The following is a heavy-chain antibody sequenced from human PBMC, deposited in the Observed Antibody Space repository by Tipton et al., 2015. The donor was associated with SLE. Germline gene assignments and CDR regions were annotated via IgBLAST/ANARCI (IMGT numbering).Heavy chain of an antibody. CDR3: VRNSYDSSGHALGY. Sequence: TLSLTCTVSGGSISSYFWSWIRQPPGKGLEWVGEISHSGTTNYNASLKSRVTISVDKSKNQFSLNLSFVTAADTAVYYCVRNSYDSSGHALGYWGQGTLVTVSS. J-gene: IGHJ4*02. D-gene: IGHD3-22*01. V-gene: IGHV4-59*12. CDR2: ISHSGTT. CDR1: GGSISSYF.